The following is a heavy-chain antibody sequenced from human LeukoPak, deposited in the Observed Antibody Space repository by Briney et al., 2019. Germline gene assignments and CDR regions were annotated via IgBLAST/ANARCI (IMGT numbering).Heavy chain of an antibody. CDR3: ARDRITMVRGIDY. CDR1: GYTFTGYY. CDR2: INPNSGGT. Sequence: GASVKVSCKASGYTFTGYYMHWVRQAPGQGLEWMGWINPNSGGTNYAQKFQGRVTMTRDTSISTAYVELSRLRSDDTAVYYCARDRITMVRGIDYWGQGTLVTVSS. V-gene: IGHV1-2*02. J-gene: IGHJ4*02. D-gene: IGHD3-10*01.